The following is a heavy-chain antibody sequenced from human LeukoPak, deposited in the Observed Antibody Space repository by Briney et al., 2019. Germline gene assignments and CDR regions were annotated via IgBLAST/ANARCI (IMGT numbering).Heavy chain of an antibody. CDR1: GYTFTSYD. Sequence: ASVKVSCKASGYTFTSYDINWVRQATGQGLEWMGWMNPNSGNTGYAQKFQGRVTMTRNTSISTAYMELSSLRSEDTAVYYCARVKRGWLQASYYFDYWGQGTLVTVSS. CDR3: ARVKRGWLQASYYFDY. J-gene: IGHJ4*02. CDR2: MNPNSGNT. V-gene: IGHV1-8*01. D-gene: IGHD5-24*01.